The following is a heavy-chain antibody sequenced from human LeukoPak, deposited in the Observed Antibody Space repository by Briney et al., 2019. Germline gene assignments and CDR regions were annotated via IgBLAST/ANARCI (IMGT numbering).Heavy chain of an antibody. D-gene: IGHD6-6*01. CDR1: GFTFSSYG. CDR2: IRYDGSNK. V-gene: IGHV3-30*02. CDR3: AKVVKYSSSYYYYYYMDV. Sequence: GGSLRLSCAASGFTFSSYGMHWVRQAPGKGLEWVAFIRYDGSNKYYADSVKGRFTISRDNSKNTLYLQMNSLRAEDTAVYYCAKVVKYSSSYYYYYYMDVWGKGTTVTVSS. J-gene: IGHJ6*03.